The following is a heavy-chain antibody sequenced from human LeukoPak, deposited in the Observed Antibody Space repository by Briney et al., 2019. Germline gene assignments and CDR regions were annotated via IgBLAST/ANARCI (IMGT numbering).Heavy chain of an antibody. Sequence: PGGSLRLSCAASGVTFSSYGMRWVRQAPGKGLEWVAFIRYNGSNKYYADTVKGGFTISRDNTKNTPYLQMNSLRAEDTAVYYRAKGQRSYDFLTGYWPKVYYYYGMDVWGQGTTVTVSS. CDR2: IRYNGSNK. CDR3: AKGQRSYDFLTGYWPKVYYYYGMDV. CDR1: GVTFSSYG. J-gene: IGHJ6*02. D-gene: IGHD3-9*01. V-gene: IGHV3-30*02.